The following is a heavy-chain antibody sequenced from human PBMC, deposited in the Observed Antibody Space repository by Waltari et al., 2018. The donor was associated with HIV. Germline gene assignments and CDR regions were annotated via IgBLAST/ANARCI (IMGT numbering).Heavy chain of an antibody. CDR1: EYTFTTYH. CDR3: ARALSTTWHNLDY. CDR2: INPDNGDT. D-gene: IGHD2-2*01. J-gene: IGHJ4*02. Sequence: QVQLIQSGAEMKKPGASMNVSCKASEYTFTTYHIHWVRQAPGEGLEWMGWINPDNGDTQYAQKFQGWVSKTRDTSINTAYMNLTRLRSEDSAVYYCARALSTTWHNLDYWGQGTLVTVSS. V-gene: IGHV1-2*04.